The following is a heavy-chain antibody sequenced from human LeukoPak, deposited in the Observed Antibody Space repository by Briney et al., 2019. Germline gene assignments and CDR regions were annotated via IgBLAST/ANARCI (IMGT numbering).Heavy chain of an antibody. V-gene: IGHV4-34*01. J-gene: IGHJ4*02. CDR2: INHSGST. CDR3: VRDKYSGSDSPFDH. D-gene: IGHD5-12*01. CDR1: GGSFSGYY. Sequence: SETLSLTCAVYGGSFSGYYWSWIRQPPGKGLEWIGEINHSGSTNYNPSLKNRVTVSVDTSKNQFSLKVSSVTAADTALYYCVRDKYSGSDSPFDHWGQGTLVTVSS.